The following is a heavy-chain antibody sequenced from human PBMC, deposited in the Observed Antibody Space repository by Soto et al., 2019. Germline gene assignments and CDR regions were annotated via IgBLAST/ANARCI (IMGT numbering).Heavy chain of an antibody. D-gene: IGHD3-22*01. CDR2: ISYDGSNK. CDR3: ARDTVEYYYDSSGYYYSGYFDY. Sequence: GGSLRLSCAASGFTFSSYAMHWVRQAPGKGLEWVAVISYDGSNKYYADSVKGRFTISRDNSKNTLYLQMNSLRAEDTAVYYCARDTVEYYYDSSGYYYSGYFDYWGQGTLVTVSS. CDR1: GFTFSSYA. J-gene: IGHJ4*02. V-gene: IGHV3-30-3*01.